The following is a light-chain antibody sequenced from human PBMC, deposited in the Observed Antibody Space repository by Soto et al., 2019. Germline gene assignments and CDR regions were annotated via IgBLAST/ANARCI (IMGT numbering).Light chain of an antibody. CDR2: GAS. Sequence: EIVLTQSPGTLSLSPGERATLSCRASQSVSSSYLAWYQQKPGQAPRLLIYGASSRATGIPDRFSGSGSGTAFTFTISRLEPEDLAVYYCQQDGSSPLTSGGGTQVEIK. V-gene: IGKV3-20*01. CDR1: QSVSSSY. CDR3: QQDGSSPLT. J-gene: IGKJ4*01.